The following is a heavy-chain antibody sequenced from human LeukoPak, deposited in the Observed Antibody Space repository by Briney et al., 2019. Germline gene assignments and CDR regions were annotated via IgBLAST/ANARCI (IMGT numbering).Heavy chain of an antibody. CDR1: GFTFSTYW. CDR2: IKSDGST. Sequence: GGSLRLSCAASGFTFSTYWMHWVRQAPGKGLVWVSRIKSDGSTNYADSVKGRFTTSRDNAKNTVSLQMNSLRAEDTGVYYCARAPSEIGGYYPEYFRHWGQGTLVTVSS. J-gene: IGHJ1*01. CDR3: ARAPSEIGGYYPEYFRH. V-gene: IGHV3-74*01. D-gene: IGHD3-22*01.